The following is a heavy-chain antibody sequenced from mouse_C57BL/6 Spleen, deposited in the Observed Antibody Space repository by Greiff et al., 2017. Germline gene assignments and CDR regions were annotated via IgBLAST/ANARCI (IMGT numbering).Heavy chain of an antibody. CDR2: IYPGDGDT. CDR3: AEGLGPGNLVA. D-gene: IGHD2-1*01. J-gene: IGHJ1*03. Sequence: QVQLQQSGPELVKPGASVKISCKASGYAFSSSWMNWVKQRPGKGLEWIGRIYPGDGDTNYNGKFKGKATLTADKSSSTAYMQLSSLTSEDSAVYSGAEGLGPGNLVAWATGPPFTSP. V-gene: IGHV1-82*01. CDR1: GYAFSSSW.